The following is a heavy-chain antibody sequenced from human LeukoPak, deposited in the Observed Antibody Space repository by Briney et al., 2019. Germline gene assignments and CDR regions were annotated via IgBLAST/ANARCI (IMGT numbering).Heavy chain of an antibody. CDR1: GGSISSSSYY. CDR2: IYYSGST. CDR3: ARAVDTGYMDV. J-gene: IGHJ6*03. Sequence: SETLSLTCTVSGGSISSSSYYWGWIRQPPGKGLEWIGSIYYSGSTYYNPSLKSRVTISVDTSKNQFSLKLSSVTAADTAVYYCARAVDTGYMDVWGKGTTVTVSS. D-gene: IGHD5-18*01. V-gene: IGHV4-39*07.